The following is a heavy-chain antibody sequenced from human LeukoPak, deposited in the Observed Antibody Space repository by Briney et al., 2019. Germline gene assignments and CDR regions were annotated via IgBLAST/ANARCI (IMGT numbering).Heavy chain of an antibody. J-gene: IGHJ4*02. D-gene: IGHD3-3*01. V-gene: IGHV3-33*01. CDR2: IWYDGSNK. CDR3: ARDGSFWRGYPYYFDH. CDR1: GFTFSSYG. Sequence: GGSLRLSCAASGFTFSSYGMHWVRQAPGKGLEWVAIIWYDGSNKYYADSVKGRFTISRDNSKTTLYLQMNSLRAEDTAVYFCARDGSFWRGYPYYFDHWGQGTLVTVSS.